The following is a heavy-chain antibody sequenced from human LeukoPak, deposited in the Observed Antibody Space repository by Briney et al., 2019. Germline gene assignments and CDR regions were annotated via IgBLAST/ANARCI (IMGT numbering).Heavy chain of an antibody. CDR1: GGSISSHY. V-gene: IGHV4-59*11. J-gene: IGHJ6*04. D-gene: IGHD2-2*01. CDR3: ASIYCSSTSCYMDV. Sequence: SETLSLTCTVSGGSISSHYWSWIRQPPGKGLEWIGYIYYSGSTNYNPSLKSRVTISVDTSKNQFSLKLSSVTAADTAVHYCASIYCSSTSCYMDVWGKGTTVTVSS. CDR2: IYYSGST.